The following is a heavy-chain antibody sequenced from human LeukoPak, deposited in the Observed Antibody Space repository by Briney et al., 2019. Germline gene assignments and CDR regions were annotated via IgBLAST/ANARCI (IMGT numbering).Heavy chain of an antibody. CDR2: IYYSGST. V-gene: IGHV4-39*01. CDR3: ARHGGSYDYFDY. J-gene: IGHJ4*02. Sequence: SETLSLTCTVSGGSISSYYWGWIRQPPGKGLEWIGSIYYSGSTYYNPSLKSRVTISVDTSKNQFSLKLSSVTAADTAVYYCARHGGSYDYFDYWGQGTLVTVSS. D-gene: IGHD1-26*01. CDR1: GGSISSYY.